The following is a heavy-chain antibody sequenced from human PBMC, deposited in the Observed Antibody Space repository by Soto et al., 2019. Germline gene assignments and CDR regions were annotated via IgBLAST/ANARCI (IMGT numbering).Heavy chain of an antibody. D-gene: IGHD3-22*01. CDR2: MNPNSGNT. Sequence: QVQLVQSGAEVKKPGASVKVSCKASGYTFTSYDINWVRQATGQGLEWMGWMNPNSGNTGYAQKFQGRVTMTRNTSISTAYRELSSLRPEDTAVYYCARADYYDKSGYLLPCGYWGQGTLVTVSS. J-gene: IGHJ4*02. V-gene: IGHV1-8*01. CDR1: GYTFTSYD. CDR3: ARADYYDKSGYLLPCGY.